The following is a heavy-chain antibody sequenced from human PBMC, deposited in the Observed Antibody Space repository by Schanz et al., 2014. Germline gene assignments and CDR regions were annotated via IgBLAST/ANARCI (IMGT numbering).Heavy chain of an antibody. D-gene: IGHD1-26*01. V-gene: IGHV3-30*02. CDR3: AKEGSIYWDRSVDY. CDR1: GFTVTSYY. J-gene: IGHJ4*02. Sequence: VQMLESGGGLVQPGGSLRLSCAASGFTVTSYYMSWVRQAPGKGLEWVAVIWYDGNNKYYADSVKGRFTISRDNSKNTLYLQMNSLRPEDTAVYYCAKEGSIYWDRSVDYWGQGTLVTVSS. CDR2: IWYDGNNK.